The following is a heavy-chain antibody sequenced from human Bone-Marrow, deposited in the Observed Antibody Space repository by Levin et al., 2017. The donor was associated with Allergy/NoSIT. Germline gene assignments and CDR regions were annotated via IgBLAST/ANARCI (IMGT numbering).Heavy chain of an antibody. CDR1: GYILTGYY. V-gene: IGHV1-2*02. J-gene: IGHJ4*02. CDR3: ARVGLRTGNSSGYYLNY. CDR2: INPTGGVT. Sequence: ASVKVSCKASGYILTGYYIHWVRQAPGQGLEWMGWINPTGGVTTYAQSFQGRVTMTRDTSISTVYMELTRLTSDDTAVYYRARVGLRTGNSSGYYLNYWGQGTLVTVSS. D-gene: IGHD3-22*01.